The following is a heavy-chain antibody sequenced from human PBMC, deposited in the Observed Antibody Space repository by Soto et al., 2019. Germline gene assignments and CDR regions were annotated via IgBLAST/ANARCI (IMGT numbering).Heavy chain of an antibody. V-gene: IGHV4-34*01. J-gene: IGHJ6*02. D-gene: IGHD6-13*01. CDR3: ARGTAALAYYYYGMDV. CDR2: INHSGST. CDR1: GGSFSGYY. Sequence: PSETLSLTCAVYGGSFSGYYWSWIRQPPGKGLEWIGEINHSGSTNYNPSLKSRVTISVDTSKNQFSLKLSSVTAADTAVYYCARGTAALAYYYYGMDVWGQGTTVTVSS.